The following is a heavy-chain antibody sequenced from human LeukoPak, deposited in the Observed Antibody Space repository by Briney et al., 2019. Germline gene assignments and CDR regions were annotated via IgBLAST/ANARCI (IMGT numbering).Heavy chain of an antibody. CDR1: GFSFSSYA. CDR2: ISYDGSNK. V-gene: IGHV3-30*04. D-gene: IGHD2-21*01. Sequence: GGSLRLSCAASGFSFSSYAIHWVRQAPGKGLEWVAVISYDGSNKYYADSVKGRFTISRDNSKNTLYLQMNSLRAEDTAVYYCARDQSLLWWSRNAYYYYGMDVWGQGTTVTVSS. J-gene: IGHJ6*02. CDR3: ARDQSLLWWSRNAYYYYGMDV.